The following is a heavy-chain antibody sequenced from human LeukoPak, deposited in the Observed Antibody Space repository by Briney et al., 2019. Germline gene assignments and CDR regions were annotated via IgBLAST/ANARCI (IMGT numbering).Heavy chain of an antibody. J-gene: IGHJ5*02. D-gene: IGHD3-10*01. CDR1: GGSISSGDYY. V-gene: IGHV4-30-4*01. CDR2: IYYSGST. Sequence: SETLSLTCTVSGGSISSGDYYWSWIRQPPGKGLEWIGYIYYSGSTYYNPSLKSRVTISVDTSKNQSSLKLSSVTAADTAVYYCARHEAGDYYGSGSYYFWFDPWGQGTLVTVSS. CDR3: ARHEAGDYYGSGSYYFWFDP.